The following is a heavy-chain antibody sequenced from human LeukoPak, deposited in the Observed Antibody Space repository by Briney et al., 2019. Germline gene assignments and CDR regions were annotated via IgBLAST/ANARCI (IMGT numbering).Heavy chain of an antibody. CDR2: IKPDGSEK. CDR3: ARLGNFDY. CDR1: GFTFSNYW. J-gene: IGHJ4*02. D-gene: IGHD7-27*01. V-gene: IGHV3-7*01. Sequence: PGGSLRLSCAASGFTFSNYWMSRVRQAPGKGLEWVANIKPDGSEKYYVDSVKGRFTISRDNAKNSLFLQMNTLSAEDTAFYYCARLGNFDYWGQGTLVTVSS.